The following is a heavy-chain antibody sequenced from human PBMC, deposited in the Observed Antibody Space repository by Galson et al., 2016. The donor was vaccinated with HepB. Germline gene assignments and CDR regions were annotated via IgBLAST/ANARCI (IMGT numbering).Heavy chain of an antibody. Sequence: SLRLSCAASGFTVSSNYMNWVRQPPGKGLEWVSFIHSGGGAYYTHSVKGRFTISTDNSKNTLYLQMNSLRAEDTAIYYCAKCDTTVTDCNIFDSWGQGTLVIVSS. CDR2: IHSGGGA. CDR3: AKCDTTVTDCNIFDS. D-gene: IGHD4-11*01. V-gene: IGHV3-53*01. CDR1: GFTVSSNY. J-gene: IGHJ5*01.